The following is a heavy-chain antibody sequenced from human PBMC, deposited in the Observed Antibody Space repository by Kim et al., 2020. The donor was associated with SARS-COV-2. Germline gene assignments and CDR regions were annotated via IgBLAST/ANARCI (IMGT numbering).Heavy chain of an antibody. CDR2: FDPEEDET. V-gene: IGHV1-24*01. J-gene: IGHJ4*02. D-gene: IGHD3-16*02. CDR3: ATGARGVIDVFDW. CDR1: GYSLSELS. Sequence: ASVKVSCKVTGYSLSELSVHWVRQAPGKGLEWMGSFDPEEDETTYAQRFQGRFTMTEEEPAATVSMVLTSLTYDYTAVYYCATGARGVIDVFDWWGRGTL.